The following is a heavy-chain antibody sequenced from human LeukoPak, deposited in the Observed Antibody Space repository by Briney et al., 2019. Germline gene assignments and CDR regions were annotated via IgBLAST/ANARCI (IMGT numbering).Heavy chain of an antibody. J-gene: IGHJ3*02. CDR1: GFTFDDYA. CDR3: AKDIYSSSSEYAFDI. D-gene: IGHD6-13*01. Sequence: GGSLRLSCAASGFTFDDYAMHWVRQAPGKGLEWVSGISWNSGSIGYADSVKGRLTISRDNAKNSLYLQMNSLRAEDTALYYCAKDIYSSSSEYAFDIWGQGTMVTVSS. V-gene: IGHV3-9*01. CDR2: ISWNSGSI.